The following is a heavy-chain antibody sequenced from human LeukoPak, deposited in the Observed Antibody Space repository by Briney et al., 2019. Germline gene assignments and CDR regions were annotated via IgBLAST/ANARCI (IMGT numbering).Heavy chain of an antibody. CDR2: MNPNSGNT. CDR1: GYTFTGYD. Sequence: ASVKVSCKASGYTFTGYDINWVRQATGQGLEWMGWMNPNSGNTGYTQKFQGIVTLTRNTSINTAYMELTSLTYGDTAVYYCARAVRIVGSNPLLGPFEYYFDYWGQGTLVTVSS. V-gene: IGHV1-8*01. CDR3: ARAVRIVGSNPLLGPFEYYFDY. D-gene: IGHD1-26*01. J-gene: IGHJ4*02.